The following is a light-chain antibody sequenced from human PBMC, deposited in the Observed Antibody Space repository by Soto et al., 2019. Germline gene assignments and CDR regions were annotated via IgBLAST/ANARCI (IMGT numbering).Light chain of an antibody. CDR3: QQYGSSPLT. CDR1: QSVTSNY. V-gene: IGKV3-20*01. CDR2: GAS. J-gene: IGKJ4*01. Sequence: EIVLTQSPGTLSLSPGERATLSCRASQSVTSNYLAWYQQKPGQAPRLLIYGASSRAADIPDRFSGSGSGKVFTLTISRLEPEYFAVYYCQQYGSSPLTFGGGTKVETK.